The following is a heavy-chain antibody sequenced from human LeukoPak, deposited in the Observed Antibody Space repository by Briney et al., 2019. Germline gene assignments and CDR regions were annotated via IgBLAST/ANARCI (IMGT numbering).Heavy chain of an antibody. CDR1: GFTFSSYA. CDR2: ISYDGSNK. CDR3: ALNAESGPFAY. V-gene: IGHV3-30-3*01. D-gene: IGHD6-25*01. J-gene: IGHJ4*02. Sequence: PGRSLRLSCAASGFTFSSYARHWVRQAPGKGLEWVAVISYDGSNKYYADSVKGRFTISRDNSKNTLYLQMNSLRAEDTAVYYCALNAESGPFAYWGQGTLVTVSS.